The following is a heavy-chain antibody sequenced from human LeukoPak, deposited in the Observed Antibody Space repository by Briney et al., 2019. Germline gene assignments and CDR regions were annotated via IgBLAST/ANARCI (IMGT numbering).Heavy chain of an antibody. J-gene: IGHJ3*02. V-gene: IGHV4-34*01. CDR1: GASIRSYY. CDR3: ARPYYYDSSGYYYAPFDI. CDR2: INHSGST. D-gene: IGHD3-22*01. Sequence: SETLSLTCTVSGASIRSYYWSWIRQPPGKGLEWIGEINHSGSTNYNPSLKSRVTISVDTSKNQFSLKLSSVTAADTAVYYCARPYYYDSSGYYYAPFDIWGQGTMVTVSS.